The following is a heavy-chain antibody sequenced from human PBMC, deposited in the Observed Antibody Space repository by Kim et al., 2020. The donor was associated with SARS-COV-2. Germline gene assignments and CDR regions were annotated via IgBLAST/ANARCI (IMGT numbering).Heavy chain of an antibody. Sequence: GGSLRLSCAASGFTFSSYGMYWVRQTPGKGLEWVALISYDGSNKYYADSVKGRFTISRDNSKNTLYLQMNSLRAEDTAVYYCAKDRKNQYYYDSSGYYSSDYWGPGTLVTVSS. J-gene: IGHJ4*02. CDR1: GFTFSSYG. V-gene: IGHV3-30*18. CDR3: AKDRKNQYYYDSSGYYSSDY. D-gene: IGHD3-22*01. CDR2: ISYDGSNK.